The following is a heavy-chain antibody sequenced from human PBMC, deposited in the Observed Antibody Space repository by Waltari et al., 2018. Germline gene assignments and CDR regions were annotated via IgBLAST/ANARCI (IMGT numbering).Heavy chain of an antibody. D-gene: IGHD3-22*01. J-gene: IGHJ4*02. CDR1: GFNFISYA. Sequence: EEHLLESGGGLAQPGGSLRLSYAASGFNFISYAMSWVRQAPGKGLEWVSGISDSGVITKDADSVKGRFTVSRDNSKNTVFLHLNSLRAEDTAIYYCARHLYSIDYLELAKWGQGTLVTVSS. CDR3: ARHLYSIDYLELAK. CDR2: ISDSGVIT. V-gene: IGHV3-23*01.